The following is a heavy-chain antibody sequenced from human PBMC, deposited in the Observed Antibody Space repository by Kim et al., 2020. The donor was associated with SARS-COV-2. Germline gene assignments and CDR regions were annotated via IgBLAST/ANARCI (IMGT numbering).Heavy chain of an antibody. CDR1: GASVSSGNYY. D-gene: IGHD2-15*01. V-gene: IGHV4-61*01. CDR2: MSYSGST. CDR3: ALSGGYCSGGDCYRGWFDT. Sequence: SETLSLTCTVSGASVSSGNYYWTWIRQPPGKGLEWIGHMSYSGSTNYNPSLKSRVSISVDTSKNQFSLKLRSVTAADTAVYHCALSGGYCSGGDCYRGWFDTWGQGTLVTVSS. J-gene: IGHJ5*02.